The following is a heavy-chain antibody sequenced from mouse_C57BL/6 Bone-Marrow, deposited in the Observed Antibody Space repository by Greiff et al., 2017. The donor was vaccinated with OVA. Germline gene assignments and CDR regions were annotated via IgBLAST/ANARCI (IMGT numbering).Heavy chain of an antibody. CDR3: ARIYDGYYGDAMDY. V-gene: IGHV5-12*01. D-gene: IGHD2-3*01. Sequence: EVKVVESGGGLVKPGGSLKLSCAASGFTFSDYYMYWVRQTPEKRLEWVAYISNGGGSTYYPDTVKGRFTISRDNAKNTLYLQMSRLKSEDTAMYYCARIYDGYYGDAMDYWGQGTSVTVSS. CDR2: ISNGGGST. CDR1: GFTFSDYY. J-gene: IGHJ4*01.